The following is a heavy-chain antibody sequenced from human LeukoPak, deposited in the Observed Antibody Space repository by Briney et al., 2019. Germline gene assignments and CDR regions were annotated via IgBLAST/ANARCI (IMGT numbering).Heavy chain of an antibody. CDR2: INPSGGST. D-gene: IGHD5-24*01. CDR3: ARGARGDGYNSPWAGYDY. V-gene: IGHV1-46*01. J-gene: IGHJ4*02. Sequence: ASVKVSCKASGYTFTSYYMHWVRQAPGQGLEWMGIINPSGGSTSCAQKFQGRVTMTRDTSTSTVYMELSSLRSEDTAVYYCARGARGDGYNSPWAGYDYWGQGTLVTVSS. CDR1: GYTFTSYY.